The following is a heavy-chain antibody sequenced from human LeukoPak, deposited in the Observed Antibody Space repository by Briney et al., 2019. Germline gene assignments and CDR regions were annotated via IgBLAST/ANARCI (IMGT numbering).Heavy chain of an antibody. V-gene: IGHV3-7*01. CDR3: AREEGYYDSSGSDY. D-gene: IGHD3-22*01. CDR2: IKQDGSEK. Sequence: GGSLRLSCAASGFTFSSYWMSWVRQAPGKGLEWVANIKQDGSEKYYVDSVKGRFTISRDNAKNSLYLQMNSLRAEDTAVYYCAREEGYYDSSGSDYWGQGTLVTVSS. J-gene: IGHJ4*02. CDR1: GFTFSSYW.